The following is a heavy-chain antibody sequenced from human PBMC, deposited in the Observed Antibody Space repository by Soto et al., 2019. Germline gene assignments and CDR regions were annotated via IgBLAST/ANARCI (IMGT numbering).Heavy chain of an antibody. CDR3: AKGLWNPSYYYYGMDV. Sequence: PGGSLRLSCAASGFTFSSYAMSWVRQAPGKGLEWVSAIRGSGGSTYYADSVKGRFTISRDNSKTTLYLQMNSLRAEDTAVYYCAKGLWNPSYYYYGMDVWGQGTTVTVSS. CDR1: GFTFSSYA. J-gene: IGHJ6*02. V-gene: IGHV3-23*01. D-gene: IGHD1-1*01. CDR2: IRGSGGST.